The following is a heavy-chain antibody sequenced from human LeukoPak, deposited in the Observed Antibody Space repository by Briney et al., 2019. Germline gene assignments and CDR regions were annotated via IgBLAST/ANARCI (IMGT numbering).Heavy chain of an antibody. CDR2: IYYSGSS. CDR3: ASEGGDYDYVWGSYRDRHFDY. D-gene: IGHD3-16*02. CDR1: GGSISSYY. V-gene: IGHV4-59*01. Sequence: SETLSLTCTVSGGSISSYYWSWIRQPPGKGLEWIGYIYYSGSSNYNPSLKSRVTISVDTSKNQFSLKLSSVTAADTAVYYCASEGGDYDYVWGSYRDRHFDYWGQGTLVTVSS. J-gene: IGHJ4*02.